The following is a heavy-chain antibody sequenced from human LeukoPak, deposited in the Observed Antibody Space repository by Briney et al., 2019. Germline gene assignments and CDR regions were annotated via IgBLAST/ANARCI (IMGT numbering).Heavy chain of an antibody. V-gene: IGHV3-21*01. J-gene: IGHJ6*03. CDR1: GFTFSSYS. D-gene: IGHD1-1*01. CDR3: ARTTADYYYMDV. CDR2: ISSSSSYI. Sequence: PGGSLRLSCAASGFTFSSYSMNWVRQAPGKGLEGVSSISSSSSYIYYADSVKGRFTISRDNAKNSLYLQMNSLRAEDTAVYYCARTTADYYYMDVWGKGTTVTVSS.